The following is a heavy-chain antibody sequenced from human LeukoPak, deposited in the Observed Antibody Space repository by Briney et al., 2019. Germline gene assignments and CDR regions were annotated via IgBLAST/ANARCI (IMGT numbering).Heavy chain of an antibody. D-gene: IGHD1-26*01. V-gene: IGHV4-61*01. CDR2: IYHSGST. CDR1: GGSVSSGSYY. Sequence: PSETLSLTCTVSGGSVSSGSYYWSWIRQPPGKGLEWIGYIYHSGSTNYNPSLKSRVTISVDTSKNQFSLKLSSVTAADTAVYYCARELGGSYSSFDYWGQGTLVTVSS. J-gene: IGHJ4*02. CDR3: ARELGGSYSSFDY.